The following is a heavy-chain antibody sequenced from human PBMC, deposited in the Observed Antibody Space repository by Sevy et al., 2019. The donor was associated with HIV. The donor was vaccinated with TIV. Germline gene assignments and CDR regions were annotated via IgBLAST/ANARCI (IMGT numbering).Heavy chain of an antibody. CDR3: ARHGGLVDRGFDF. CDR2: IYFSGST. J-gene: IGHJ4*02. D-gene: IGHD3-10*01. V-gene: IGHV4-39*01. CDR1: GGSIARSSYD. Sequence: SETLSLTCTVSGGSIARSSYDWGWIRQSPGKGLEWIGSIYFSGSTSYATSLRSRVTISVDTSKNQVSPKMRSVTATDTAFYYCARHGGLVDRGFDFWGQGALVTVSS.